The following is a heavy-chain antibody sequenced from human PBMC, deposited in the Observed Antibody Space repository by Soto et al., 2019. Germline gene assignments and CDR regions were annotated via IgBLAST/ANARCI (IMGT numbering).Heavy chain of an antibody. V-gene: IGHV1-8*01. CDR2: MNPNSGNT. CDR1: GYTFTSYD. Sequence: QVQLVQSGAEVKKPGASVKVSCKASGYTFTSYDINWVRQATGQGLEWMGWMNPNSGNTGYAQKFQGRVTITRNTSISTAYKELSSLRSEDTAVDYCARGPRLWGMDYYGMDVWGQGTTVTVSS. J-gene: IGHJ6*02. D-gene: IGHD2-8*02. CDR3: ARGPRLWGMDYYGMDV.